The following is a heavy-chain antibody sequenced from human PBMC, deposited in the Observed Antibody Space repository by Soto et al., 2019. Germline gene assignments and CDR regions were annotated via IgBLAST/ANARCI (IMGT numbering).Heavy chain of an antibody. CDR1: GGSFSGYY. CDR3: ARGLIGTEGDYYYYYGMDV. CDR2: INHSGST. D-gene: IGHD1-1*01. Sequence: QVQLQQWGAGLLKPSETLSLTCAVYGGSFSGYYWSWIRQPPGKGLEWIGEINHSGSTNYNPSLKSRVTISVDTSKNQFSLKLSSVTAADTAVYYCARGLIGTEGDYYYYYGMDVWGQGTTVTVSS. J-gene: IGHJ6*02. V-gene: IGHV4-34*01.